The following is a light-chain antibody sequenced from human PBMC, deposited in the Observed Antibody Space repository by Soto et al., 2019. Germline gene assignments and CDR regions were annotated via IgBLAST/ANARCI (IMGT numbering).Light chain of an antibody. CDR1: QSITNY. J-gene: IGKJ1*01. V-gene: IGKV3-20*01. CDR3: QQYGHSPRT. Sequence: EIVLTQSPATLSLSPGERATLSCRASQSITNYLGWYQQKPGQAPRLLIYGASSRATGIPDRFSGSGSGTEFTLTISSLQPDDFAVYYCQQYGHSPRTFGQGTKVDIK. CDR2: GAS.